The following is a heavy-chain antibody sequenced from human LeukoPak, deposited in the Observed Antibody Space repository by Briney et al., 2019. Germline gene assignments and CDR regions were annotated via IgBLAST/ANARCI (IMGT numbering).Heavy chain of an antibody. D-gene: IGHD6-19*01. CDR2: ISYDGSNK. CDR1: GFTFSSYA. V-gene: IGHV3-30*04. Sequence: GGSLRLSCAASGFTFSSYAMHWVRQAPGKGLEWVAVISYDGSNKYYADSVKGRFTISRDNAKNSLYLQMNSLRAEDTAVYYCARGRYNSGWSGWFDPWGQGTLVTVSS. J-gene: IGHJ5*02. CDR3: ARGRYNSGWSGWFDP.